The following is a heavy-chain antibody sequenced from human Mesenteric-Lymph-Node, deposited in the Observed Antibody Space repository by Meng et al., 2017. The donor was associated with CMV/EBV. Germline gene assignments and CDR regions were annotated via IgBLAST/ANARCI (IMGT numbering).Heavy chain of an antibody. D-gene: IGHD3-16*01. V-gene: IGHV1-18*01. CDR2: INVYNGNA. Sequence: ASVKVSCKASGYSFNMYGIYWVRQAPGQGLEWMGWINVYNGNADYEQKFQGRVTMTTDTSTTTAYMELRSLTSDDTAVYYCARDRTPPFGLPRGGNDAFDVWGQGTMVTVSS. CDR1: GYSFNMYG. J-gene: IGHJ3*01. CDR3: ARDRTPPFGLPRGGNDAFDV.